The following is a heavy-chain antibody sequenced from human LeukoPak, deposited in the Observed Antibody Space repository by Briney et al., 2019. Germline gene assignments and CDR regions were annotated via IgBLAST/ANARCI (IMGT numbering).Heavy chain of an antibody. J-gene: IGHJ4*02. D-gene: IGHD4-11*01. Sequence: GGSLRLSCAPSGFTFNNYGMHWVRQAPGKGLEWVAFIRDDGSIKYYADSVKGRFTISADKSISTAYLQWSSLKASDTAMYFCATSPAGYSRNWEYYFDQWGQGTLVTVSS. V-gene: IGHV3-30*02. CDR3: ATSPAGYSRNWEYYFDQ. CDR2: IRDDGSIK. CDR1: GFTFNNYG.